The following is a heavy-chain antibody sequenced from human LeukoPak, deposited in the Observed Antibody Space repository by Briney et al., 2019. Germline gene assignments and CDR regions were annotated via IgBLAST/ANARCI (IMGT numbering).Heavy chain of an antibody. CDR1: GGSISSSFYY. CDR2: IYHSGST. J-gene: IGHJ4*02. Sequence: SETLSLTCTVSGGSISSSFYYWGWIRQPPGKGLEWIGSIYHSGSTYYNPSLKSRVTISVDTSRNQFSLNLSSVTAADTAVYYCAKDGSPYSSSSVPDYWGQGTLVTVSS. D-gene: IGHD6-6*01. CDR3: AKDGSPYSSSSVPDY. V-gene: IGHV4-39*02.